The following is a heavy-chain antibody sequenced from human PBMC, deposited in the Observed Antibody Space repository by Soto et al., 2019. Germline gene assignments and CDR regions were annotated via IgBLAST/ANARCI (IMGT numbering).Heavy chain of an antibody. CDR3: TRDSFQDPYYYGMDV. CDR1: GFTFSDYW. J-gene: IGHJ6*02. Sequence: GGSLRLSCVVSGFTFSDYWMHWVRQATGKGLVWVSRINPDGSSTSYADSVKGRFTFSRDNAKNTLYLQMNSLRAGDTAVYYCTRDSFQDPYYYGMDVWGQGTTVTVSS. CDR2: INPDGSST. V-gene: IGHV3-74*01.